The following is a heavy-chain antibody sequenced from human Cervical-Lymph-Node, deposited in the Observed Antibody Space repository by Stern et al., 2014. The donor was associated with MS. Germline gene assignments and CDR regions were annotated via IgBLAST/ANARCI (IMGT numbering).Heavy chain of an antibody. J-gene: IGHJ4*02. CDR3: ARDNFEYSTESFDY. D-gene: IGHD6-6*01. CDR2: ISSSSSYI. V-gene: IGHV3-21*01. CDR1: GFTFSSYS. Sequence: EVQLLESGGGLVKPGGSLRLSCAASGFTFSSYSMNWVRQAPGQGLEWVSSISSSSSYIYYADSVKGRFTISRDNAKNSLYLQMNSLRAEDTAVYYCARDNFEYSTESFDYWGQGTLVTVSS.